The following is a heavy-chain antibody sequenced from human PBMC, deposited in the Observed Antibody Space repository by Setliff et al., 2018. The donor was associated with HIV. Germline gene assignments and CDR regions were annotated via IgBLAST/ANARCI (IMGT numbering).Heavy chain of an antibody. D-gene: IGHD3-3*01. V-gene: IGHV1-69*10. CDR2: IIPILGIA. J-gene: IGHJ6*03. Sequence: ASVKVSCKASGYTFTGYYMHWVRQAPGQGLEWMGGIIPILGIANYAQRFQGKVTITADKSTSTAYMELTSLRFDDTAMYYCVRGVQSPPHYSYYYMDVWGEGTMVTAP. CDR3: VRGVQSPPHYSYYYMDV. CDR1: GYTFTGYY.